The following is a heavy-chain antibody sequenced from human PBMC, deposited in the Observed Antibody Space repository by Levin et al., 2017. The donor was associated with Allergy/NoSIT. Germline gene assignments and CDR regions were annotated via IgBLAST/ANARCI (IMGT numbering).Heavy chain of an antibody. J-gene: IGHJ4*02. V-gene: IGHV4-31*03. Sequence: SETLSLTCTVSGDSISIGGYYWTWTRQHPGRGLEWIGYIYHDGGTYYNPSLKSRVIISMDTSKNQFSLKVSSVTAADTAVYYCARELIQRGFDYWGQGTLVTVSS. CDR3: ARELIQRGFDY. D-gene: IGHD1-1*01. CDR2: IYHDGGT. CDR1: GDSISIGGYY.